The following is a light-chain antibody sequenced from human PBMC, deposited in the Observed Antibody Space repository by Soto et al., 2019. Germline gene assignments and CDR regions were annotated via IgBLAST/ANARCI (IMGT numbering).Light chain of an antibody. CDR1: SSDVGGYNS. V-gene: IGLV2-14*03. Sequence: QSVLTQPASVSESPGQSIAISCTGTSSDVGGYNSVSWYQHHPGKAPKLMIYNVSNRPSGVSNRFSGSKSGNTASLTISGLQAEDEADYYCSSYTSTSTYVFGTGTKVTVL. CDR2: NVS. CDR3: SSYTSTSTYV. J-gene: IGLJ1*01.